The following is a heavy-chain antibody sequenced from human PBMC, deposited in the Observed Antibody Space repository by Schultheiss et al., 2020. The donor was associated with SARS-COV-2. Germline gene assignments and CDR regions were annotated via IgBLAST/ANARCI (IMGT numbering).Heavy chain of an antibody. CDR1: GFTFSSYS. CDR3: ARETQYSYAFDI. J-gene: IGHJ3*02. Sequence: GGSLRLSCAASGFTFSSYSMYWVRQAPGKGLEWVAVISYDGSNNYYADSVKGRFTISRDNSKNTLYLQMNSLRDEDTAVYYCARETQYSYAFDIWGQGTMVTVSS. CDR2: ISYDGSNN. D-gene: IGHD5-18*01. V-gene: IGHV3-30*03.